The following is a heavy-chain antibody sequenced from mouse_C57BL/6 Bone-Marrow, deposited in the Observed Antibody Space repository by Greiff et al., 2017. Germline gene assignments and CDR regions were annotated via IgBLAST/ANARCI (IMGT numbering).Heavy chain of an antibody. J-gene: IGHJ3*01. V-gene: IGHV5-6*01. CDR3: ARRYYGSSLAWFAY. D-gene: IGHD1-1*01. CDR1: GFTFSSYG. CDR2: ISSGGSYT. Sequence: EVHLVESGGDLVKPGGSLKLSCAASGFTFSSYGMSWVRQTPDKRLEWVATISSGGSYTYYPDSVKGRFTISRDNAKNTLYLQMSILKSEDTAMYYCARRYYGSSLAWFAYWGQGTLVTVSA.